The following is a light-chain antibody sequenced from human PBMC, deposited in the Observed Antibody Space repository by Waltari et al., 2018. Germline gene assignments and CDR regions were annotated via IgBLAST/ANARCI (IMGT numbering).Light chain of an antibody. CDR1: ELGHKY. J-gene: IGLJ1*01. CDR3: QAWDSSSTAWI. CDR2: RDE. V-gene: IGLV3-1*01. Sequence: SYDLTQPPSVSVSPGQPASITCFGDELGHKYVSWFQQRPGQAPVLVIYRDEKRPSGIPERFSGSNSGNTATLTISGTQAMDEADYYCQAWDSSSTAWIFGTGTKVLVL.